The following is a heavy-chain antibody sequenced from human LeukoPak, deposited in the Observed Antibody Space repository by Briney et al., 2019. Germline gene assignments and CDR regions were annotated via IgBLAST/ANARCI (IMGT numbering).Heavy chain of an antibody. CDR2: INPNSGGT. D-gene: IGHD5-24*01. V-gene: IGHV1-2*02. J-gene: IGHJ4*02. CDR1: GDTFTSYY. CDR3: AREAPQAHLALSRDGYNHFDY. Sequence: ASVKVSCKASGDTFTSYYMHWVRQAPGQGLEWMGWINPNSGGTNYAQKFQGRVTMTRDTSISTAYMELSRLRSDDTAVYYCAREAPQAHLALSRDGYNHFDYWGQGTLVTVSS.